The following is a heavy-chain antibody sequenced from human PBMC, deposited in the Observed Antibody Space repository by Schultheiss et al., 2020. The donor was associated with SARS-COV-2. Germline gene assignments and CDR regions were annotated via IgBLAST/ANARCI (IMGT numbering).Heavy chain of an antibody. CDR3: ARGYSYVIY. Sequence: GGSLRLSCAASGFTFSSYWMSWVRQARGKGLEWVANIKLDGSEKNYVGSVKGRFTITRDNARNSLYLQMNSLRAEDTAVYYCARGYSYVIYWGQGTLVTVSS. D-gene: IGHD5-18*01. J-gene: IGHJ4*02. CDR2: IKLDGSEK. CDR1: GFTFSSYW. V-gene: IGHV3-7*01.